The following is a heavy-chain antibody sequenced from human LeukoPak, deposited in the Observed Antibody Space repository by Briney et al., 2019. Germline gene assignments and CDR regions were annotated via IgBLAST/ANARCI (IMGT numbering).Heavy chain of an antibody. V-gene: IGHV1-2*02. J-gene: IGHJ5*02. CDR2: INPNSGGT. CDR3: ARGVYKDSLTLNWFDP. CDR1: GYTFTGYY. D-gene: IGHD3-10*01. Sequence: ASVKVSCKASGYTFTGYYMHWVRQAPGQGLEWMGWINPNSGGTNYAQKFQGRVTMTRDTSISTAYMELSRLRSDDTAVYYCARGVYKDSLTLNWFDPWGQGTLVTVSS.